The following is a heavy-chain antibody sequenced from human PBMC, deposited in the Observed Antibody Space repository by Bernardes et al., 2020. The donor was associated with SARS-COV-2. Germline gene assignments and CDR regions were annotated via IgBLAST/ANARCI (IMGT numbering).Heavy chain of an antibody. D-gene: IGHD2-8*01. Sequence: GGSLRPSCAASGFSFNNYAMHRVRQAPGKGLEWVADISYAGSTRNFADSVKGRITVSRDSAKNMAYLQMNSLRAEDTAVYYCAKARSLFMLYYDDAFDIWGQVTMVICSS. CDR3: AKARSLFMLYYDDAFDI. J-gene: IGHJ3*02. CDR2: ISYAGSTR. V-gene: IGHV3-30*18. CDR1: GFSFNNYA.